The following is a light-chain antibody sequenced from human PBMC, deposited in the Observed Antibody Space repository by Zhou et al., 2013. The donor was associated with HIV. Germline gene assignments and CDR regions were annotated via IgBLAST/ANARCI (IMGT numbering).Light chain of an antibody. CDR3: QKYNNAPRT. CDR2: AAS. J-gene: IGKJ1*01. Sequence: DVQMTQSPSSLSASVGDRVTITCRARQDISNSLAWYQQKPGKVPKLLIYAASTLQSGVPSPFTGNGSGTHFTLTISSLQPEDVATYYCQKYNNAPRTFGQGTKVEI. V-gene: IGKV1-27*01. CDR1: QDISNS.